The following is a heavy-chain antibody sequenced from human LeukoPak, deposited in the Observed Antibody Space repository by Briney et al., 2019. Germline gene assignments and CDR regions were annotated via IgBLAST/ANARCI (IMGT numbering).Heavy chain of an antibody. CDR3: ASRDYDFWSGYQYYFDY. J-gene: IGHJ4*02. CDR1: GGSISSSSYY. V-gene: IGHV4-39*01. D-gene: IGHD3-3*01. Sequence: SETLSLTCTVSGGSISSSSYYWGWIRQPPGKGLEWIGSIYYSGSTYYDPSLKSRVTISVDTSKNQFSLKLSSVTAADTAVYYCASRDYDFWSGYQYYFDYWGQGTLVTVSS. CDR2: IYYSGST.